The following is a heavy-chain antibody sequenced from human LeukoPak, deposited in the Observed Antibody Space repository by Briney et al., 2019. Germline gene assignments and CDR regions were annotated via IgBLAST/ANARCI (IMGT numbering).Heavy chain of an antibody. J-gene: IGHJ5*02. CDR3: ARGPSWFDP. Sequence: SETLSLTCTVSGGFISSYYWSWIRQPPGKGLEWIGYIYYSGSTNYNPSLKSRVTISVDTSKNQFSLKLSSVTAADTAVYYCARGPSWFDPWGQGTLVTVSS. V-gene: IGHV4-59*01. CDR1: GGFISSYY. CDR2: IYYSGST.